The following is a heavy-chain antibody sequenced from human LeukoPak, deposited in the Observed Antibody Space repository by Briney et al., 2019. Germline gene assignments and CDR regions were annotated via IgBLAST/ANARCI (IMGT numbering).Heavy chain of an antibody. J-gene: IGHJ4*02. CDR2: ISGSGGST. CDR1: GFTFNNYA. D-gene: IGHD1-26*01. Sequence: GGSLRLSRAASGFTFNNYAMNWVRQAPGKGLEWVSAISGSGGSTYYADSVKGRFTISRDNSKNTLYLRMNSLRAEDTAVYYCAKDHFSGSYYEGIDYWGQGTLVTVSS. CDR3: AKDHFSGSYYEGIDY. V-gene: IGHV3-23*01.